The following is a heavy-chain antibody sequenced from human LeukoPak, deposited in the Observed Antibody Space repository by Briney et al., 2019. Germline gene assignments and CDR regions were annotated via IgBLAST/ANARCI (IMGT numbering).Heavy chain of an antibody. CDR1: GFTFSSYE. J-gene: IGHJ4*02. D-gene: IGHD6-19*01. CDR3: TRAVSGKSLDF. Sequence: PGGSLRLSCAASGFTFSSYEMNWVRQAPGKGPEWVSYIPSSGSPIYYADFVKGRFTISRDNAKNSLYLQMNSLRAEDTALYYCTRAVSGKSLDFWGQGTLVTVSS. V-gene: IGHV3-48*03. CDR2: IPSSGSPI.